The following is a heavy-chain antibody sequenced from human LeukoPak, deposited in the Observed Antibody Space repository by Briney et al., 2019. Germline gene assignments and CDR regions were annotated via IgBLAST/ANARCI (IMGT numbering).Heavy chain of an antibody. V-gene: IGHV4-4*07. Sequence: SETLSLTCTVSGGSISSYYWSWIRQPAGKGLEWIGRIYTSGSTNYNPSLKSRVAISVDTSKNQFSLKLSSVTAADTAVYYCARDYCSSTSCPFDPWGQGTLVTVSS. CDR2: IYTSGST. D-gene: IGHD2-2*01. CDR3: ARDYCSSTSCPFDP. CDR1: GGSISSYY. J-gene: IGHJ5*02.